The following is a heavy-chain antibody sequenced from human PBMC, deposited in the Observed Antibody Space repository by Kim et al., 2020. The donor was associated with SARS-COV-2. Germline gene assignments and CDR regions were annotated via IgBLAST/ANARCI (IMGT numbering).Heavy chain of an antibody. CDR2: ISSSSSYT. D-gene: IGHD3-10*01. CDR3: ARVEMVSYYYYYYYGMDV. V-gene: IGHV3-11*05. J-gene: IGHJ6*02. CDR1: GFTFSDYY. Sequence: GGSLRLSCAASGFTFSDYYMSWIRQAPGKGLEWVSYISSSSSYTNYADSVKGRFTISRDNAKNSLYLQMNSLRAEDTAVYYCARVEMVSYYYYYYYGMDVWGQGTTVTVSS.